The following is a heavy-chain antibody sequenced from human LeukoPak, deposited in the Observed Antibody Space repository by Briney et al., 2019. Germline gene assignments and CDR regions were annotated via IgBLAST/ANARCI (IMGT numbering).Heavy chain of an antibody. CDR3: AKDRSPMVRGVIGGGLDY. V-gene: IGHV3-43*01. D-gene: IGHD3-10*01. Sequence: PGGSLRLSCAASGFTFDDYTMHWVRQAPGKGLEWVSLISWDGGSTYYADSVKGRFTISRDNSKNSLYLQMNSLRTEDTALYYCAKDRSPMVRGVIGGGLDYWGQGTLVTVSS. J-gene: IGHJ4*02. CDR1: GFTFDDYT. CDR2: ISWDGGST.